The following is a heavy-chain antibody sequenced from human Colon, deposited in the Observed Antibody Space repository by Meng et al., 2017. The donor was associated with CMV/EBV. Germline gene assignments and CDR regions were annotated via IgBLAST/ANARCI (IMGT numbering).Heavy chain of an antibody. CDR2: INPNSGGT. CDR3: ASAYCGGDCYYSFDY. J-gene: IGHJ4*02. CDR1: GYTFTDYS. V-gene: IGHV1-2*02. Sequence: SGYTFTDYSMHWVRQAPGQGLEWMGWINPNSGGTNYAQKFQGRVTMTRDTSISTAYMELSRLRSDDTAVYYCASAYCGGDCYYSFDYWGQGTLVTVSS. D-gene: IGHD2-21*01.